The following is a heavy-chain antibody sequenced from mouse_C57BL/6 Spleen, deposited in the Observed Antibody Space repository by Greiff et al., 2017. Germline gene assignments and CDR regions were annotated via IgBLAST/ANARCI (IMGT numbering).Heavy chain of an antibody. CDR3: ARGGVLRPHFDY. V-gene: IGHV1-69*01. CDR1: GYTFTSYW. CDR2: IDPSDSYT. J-gene: IGHJ2*01. Sequence: VQLQQPGAELVMPGASVKLSCKASGYTFTSYWMHWVKQRPGQGLEWIGEIDPSDSYTNYNQKFKGKSTLTVDKSSSTAYMQLSSLTSEDSAVYYCARGGVLRPHFDYWGQGTTLTVSS. D-gene: IGHD1-2*01.